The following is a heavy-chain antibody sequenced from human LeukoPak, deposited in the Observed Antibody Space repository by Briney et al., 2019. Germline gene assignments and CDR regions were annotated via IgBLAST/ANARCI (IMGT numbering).Heavy chain of an antibody. CDR3: ARGPFELAQDYYYGMDV. CDR1: GGTFSSYA. J-gene: IGHJ6*02. V-gene: IGHV1-69*13. Sequence: SVKVSCKASGGTFSSYAISWVRQAPGQGLEWMGGIIPIFGTANYAQKLQGRVTITADESTSTAYMELSSLRSEDTAVYYCARGPFELAQDYYYGMDVWGQGTTVTVSS. D-gene: IGHD6-13*01. CDR2: IIPIFGTA.